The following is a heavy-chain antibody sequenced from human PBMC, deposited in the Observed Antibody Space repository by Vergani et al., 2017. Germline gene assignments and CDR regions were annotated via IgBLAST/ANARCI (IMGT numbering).Heavy chain of an antibody. CDR3: AREGGSGSFAAYYYYGMDV. V-gene: IGHV4-31*03. J-gene: IGHJ6*02. Sequence: QVPLQESGPGLVKPSQTLSLTCTVSGGSISSGGYYWSWIRQHPGKGLEWIGYIYYSWSTYYNPSLKSRVTISVDTSKNQFSLKLSSVTAADTAVYYCAREGGSGSFAAYYYYGMDVWGQGTTVTVSS. D-gene: IGHD3-10*01. CDR1: GGSISSGGYY. CDR2: IYYSWST.